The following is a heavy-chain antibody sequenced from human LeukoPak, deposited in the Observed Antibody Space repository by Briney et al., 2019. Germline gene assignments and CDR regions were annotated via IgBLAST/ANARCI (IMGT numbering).Heavy chain of an antibody. V-gene: IGHV3-33*01. Sequence: GRSLRLSCAASGFTFSSYGMHWVRQAPGKGLEWVAVIWYDGSNKYYADSVKGRFTISRDNSKNTLYLQMNSLKASDTAMYYCARHGSTTCCPPYYYGMDVWGQGTTVTVSS. J-gene: IGHJ6*02. CDR2: IWYDGSNK. D-gene: IGHD2-2*01. CDR1: GFTFSSYG. CDR3: ARHGSTTCCPPYYYGMDV.